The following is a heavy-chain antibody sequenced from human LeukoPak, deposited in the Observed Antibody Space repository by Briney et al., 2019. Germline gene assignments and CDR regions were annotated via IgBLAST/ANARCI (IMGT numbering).Heavy chain of an antibody. J-gene: IGHJ4*02. CDR1: GFKFSSYS. V-gene: IGHV3-21*04. CDR3: ARDLMGIAYRGAFYY. CDR2: ISSSSSYI. Sequence: PGGSLRLSCAASGFKFSSYSMKWVRQAPGKGLEWVSFISSSSSYIYYADSLKGRFTISRDNAKNSLYLQMNSLRAEDTAVYYCARDLMGIAYRGAFYYWGQGTLVTVSS. D-gene: IGHD6-13*01.